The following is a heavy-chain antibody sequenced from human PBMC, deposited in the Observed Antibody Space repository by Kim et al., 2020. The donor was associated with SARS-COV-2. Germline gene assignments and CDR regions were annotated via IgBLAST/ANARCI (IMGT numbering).Heavy chain of an antibody. D-gene: IGHD1-1*01. V-gene: IGHV4-39*01. CDR2: IYYSGST. Sequence: SETLSLTCTVSGGSISGSSYYWGWIRQPPGKGLEWIWSIYYSGSTYYKPSLKSRVTISVDTSKNQFSLNLTSVTAADTAIYYCSRHYLGSAWHPCGQGTLVTVSS. CDR1: GGSISGSSYY. J-gene: IGHJ5*02. CDR3: SRHYLGSAWHP.